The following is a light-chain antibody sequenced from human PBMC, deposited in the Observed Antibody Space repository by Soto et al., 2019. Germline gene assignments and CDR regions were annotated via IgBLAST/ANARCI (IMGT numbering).Light chain of an antibody. CDR1: SSNIGAGYD. J-gene: IGLJ3*02. CDR2: GNS. Sequence: QSVLTQPPSVSGAPGQRVTISCTGSSSNIGAGYDVHWYQQLPGTAPKLLIYGNSNRPSGVPDRFSGSKSGTSASLAITGLRGEEEADYYCQSYDSSLGGWVFGGGPKLTVL. CDR3: QSYDSSLGGWV. V-gene: IGLV1-40*01.